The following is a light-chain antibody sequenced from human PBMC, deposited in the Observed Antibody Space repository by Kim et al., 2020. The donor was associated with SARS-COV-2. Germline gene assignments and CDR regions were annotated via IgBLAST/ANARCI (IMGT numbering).Light chain of an antibody. CDR3: MQPLQTTWT. J-gene: IGKJ1*01. Sequence: DVVLTQSPLSLPVTPGEPASISCRSSQSLLHTDGYNYLDWYLQKPGQSPQLLIYLGSNRASGVPDRFSGSGSGTDFTLKIIRVEAEDVGFYYWMQPLQTTWTFGQGTKVDIK. CDR2: LGS. V-gene: IGKV2-28*01. CDR1: QSLLHTDGYNY.